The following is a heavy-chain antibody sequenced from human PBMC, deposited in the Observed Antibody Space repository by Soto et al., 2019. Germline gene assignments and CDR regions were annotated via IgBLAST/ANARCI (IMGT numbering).Heavy chain of an antibody. V-gene: IGHV3-30-3*01. CDR1: GFTFSSYA. CDR2: ISYDGSNK. Sequence: PGGSLRLSCAASGFTFSSYAMHWVRQAPGKGLEWVAVISYDGSNKYYADSVKGRFTISRDNSKNTLFLQMNSLRPEDTAVYYCVRRGYGMDVWGQGTTVTVSS. J-gene: IGHJ6*02. CDR3: VRRGYGMDV.